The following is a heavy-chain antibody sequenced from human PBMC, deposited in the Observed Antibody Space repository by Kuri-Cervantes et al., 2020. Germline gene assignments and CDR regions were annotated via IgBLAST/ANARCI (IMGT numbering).Heavy chain of an antibody. CDR3: ARGLGIGRPIYYFDY. CDR1: GGSISSYY. CDR2: IYYSGST. V-gene: IGHV4-59*08. Sequence: SETLSLTCTVSGGSISSYYWSWIRQPPGKGLEWIGYIYYSGSTNYNPSLKSRVTISVDTSKNQFSLKLSSVTAADTAVYYCARGLGIGRPIYYFDYWGQGTLVTVSS. D-gene: IGHD7-27*01. J-gene: IGHJ4*02.